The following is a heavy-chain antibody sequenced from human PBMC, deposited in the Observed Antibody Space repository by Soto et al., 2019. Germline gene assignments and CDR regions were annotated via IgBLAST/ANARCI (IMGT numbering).Heavy chain of an antibody. CDR3: AKGWWPNSITYYFDY. D-gene: IGHD2-15*01. CDR2: ISGSGGGT. V-gene: IGHV3-23*01. CDR1: GFTFSSYA. J-gene: IGHJ4*02. Sequence: EVQLLESGGGLVQPGGSLRLSCAASGFTFSSYAMSWVRQAPGKGLEWVSAISGSGGGTYYADSVKGRFTISRDNSKNTLYLQMNSLRAEDTAVYYCAKGWWPNSITYYFDYWGQGTLVTVSS.